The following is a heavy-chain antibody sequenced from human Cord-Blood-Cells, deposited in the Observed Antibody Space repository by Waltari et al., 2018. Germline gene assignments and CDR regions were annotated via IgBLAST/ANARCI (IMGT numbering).Heavy chain of an antibody. D-gene: IGHD5-18*01. Sequence: QVQLQESGPGLVKPSETLSLTCTVSGGSISSYYWSWIRQPPGQGLEWIGYIYYSGSTNYNPSLKSRVTISVDTSKNQFSLKLSSVTAADTAVYYCARAGTAMVDYYYYYYMDVWGKGTTVTVSS. CDR2: IYYSGST. CDR3: ARAGTAMVDYYYYYYMDV. V-gene: IGHV4-59*01. J-gene: IGHJ6*03. CDR1: GGSISSYY.